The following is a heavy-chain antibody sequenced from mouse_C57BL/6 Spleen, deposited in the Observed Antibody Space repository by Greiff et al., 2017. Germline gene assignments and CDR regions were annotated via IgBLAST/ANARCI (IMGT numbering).Heavy chain of an antibody. CDR2: FYPGSGSI. CDR3: ARHEGAHDYDERGVWFAD. J-gene: IGHJ3*01. D-gene: IGHD2-4*01. CDR1: GYTFTEYT. Sequence: QVQLKESGAELVKPGASVKLSCKASGYTFTEYTIHWVKQRSGQGLEWIGWFYPGSGSIKYNEKFKDKATLTADKSSSTVYMELSRLTSEDPAVYFCARHEGAHDYDERGVWFADWGQGTLVTVS. V-gene: IGHV1-62-2*01.